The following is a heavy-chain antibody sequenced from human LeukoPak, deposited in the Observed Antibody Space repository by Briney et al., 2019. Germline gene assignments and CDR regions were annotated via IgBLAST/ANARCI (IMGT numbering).Heavy chain of an antibody. J-gene: IGHJ6*02. V-gene: IGHV1-18*01. Sequence: ASVKVSCKASGYTFTSYGISWVRQAPGQGLEWMGWISAYNGNTNYAQKLQGRVTMTTDTSTSTAYMELRSLRSDDTAVYYCARDGKGETTGTRRTYYYYGMDVWGQGTTVTVSS. CDR1: GYTFTSYG. D-gene: IGHD1-1*01. CDR3: ARDGKGETTGTRRTYYYYGMDV. CDR2: ISAYNGNT.